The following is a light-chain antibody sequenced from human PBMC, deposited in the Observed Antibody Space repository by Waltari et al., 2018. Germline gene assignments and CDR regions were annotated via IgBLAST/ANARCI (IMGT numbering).Light chain of an antibody. CDR2: GKY. CDR1: SLRTYY. Sequence: SSELTQDPAVSVALGQTVRITCQGDSLRTYYASWFQQKPGQAPRLVMYGKYNRPSGIPDRFSGSSSGNTASLTITGAQAEDEADYYCNSRDSSATHVLFGGGTKLTVL. CDR3: NSRDSSATHVL. V-gene: IGLV3-19*01. J-gene: IGLJ2*01.